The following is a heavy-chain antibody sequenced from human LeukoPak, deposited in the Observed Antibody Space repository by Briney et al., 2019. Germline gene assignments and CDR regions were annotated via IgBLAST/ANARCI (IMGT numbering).Heavy chain of an antibody. V-gene: IGHV4-31*03. CDR3: ATGLRLGEPTFGY. J-gene: IGHJ4*02. D-gene: IGHD3-16*01. CDR2: IYYSGST. Sequence: PSQTLSLTCTVSGGSISSGGYYWSWTRQHPGKGLEWIGYIYYSGSTYYNPSLKSRVTISVDTSKNQFSLKLSSVTAADTAVYYCATGLRLGEPTFGYWGQGTLVTVSP. CDR1: GGSISSGGYY.